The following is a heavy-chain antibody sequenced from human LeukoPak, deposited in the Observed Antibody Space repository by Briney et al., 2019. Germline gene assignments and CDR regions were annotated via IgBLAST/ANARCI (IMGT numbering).Heavy chain of an antibody. CDR1: GFTFGDYA. D-gene: IGHD4/OR15-4a*01. CDR3: TRVGTSYGGDKWFDP. V-gene: IGHV3-49*03. Sequence: GGSLRLSCTASGFTFGDYAMSWFRQAPGKGLEWVGFIRSKAYGGTTEYAASVKGRFTISRDDSKSIAYLQMNSLRTEDTAVYYCTRVGTSYGGDKWFDPWGQGTLVTVSS. CDR2: IRSKAYGGTT. J-gene: IGHJ5*02.